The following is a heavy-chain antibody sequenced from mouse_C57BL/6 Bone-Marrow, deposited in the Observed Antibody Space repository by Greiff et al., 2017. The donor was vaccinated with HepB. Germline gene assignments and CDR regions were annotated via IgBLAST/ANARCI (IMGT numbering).Heavy chain of an antibody. CDR3: ARGYYYGSTPFAY. J-gene: IGHJ3*01. CDR1: GYTFTSYW. Sequence: QVQLKQPGAELVKPGASVKLSCKASGYTFTSYWMQWVNQRPGQGLEWIGEIDPSDSYTNYNQKFKGKATLTVDTSSSTAYMQLSSLTSEDSAVYYCARGYYYGSTPFAYWGQGTLVTVSA. V-gene: IGHV1-50*01. CDR2: IDPSDSYT. D-gene: IGHD1-1*01.